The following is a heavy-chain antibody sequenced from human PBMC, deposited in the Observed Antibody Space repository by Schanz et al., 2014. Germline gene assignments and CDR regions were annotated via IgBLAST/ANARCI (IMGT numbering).Heavy chain of an antibody. CDR1: GFTFSTHA. J-gene: IGHJ4*02. V-gene: IGHV3-48*04. Sequence: EVQLLESGGGLVQPGGSLRLSCAASGFTFSTHAMSWVRQAPGRGLEWVSYIGNGGVTIYYADSVKGRFTISRDNSKNSLYLQMNSLRAEDTAVYYCARIGGSVFDYWAQGTLXTVSS. CDR3: ARIGGSVFDY. CDR2: IGNGGVTI. D-gene: IGHD3-10*01.